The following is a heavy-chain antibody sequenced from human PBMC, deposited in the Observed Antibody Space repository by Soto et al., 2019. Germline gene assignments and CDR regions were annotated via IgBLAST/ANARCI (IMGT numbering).Heavy chain of an antibody. CDR1: GFTFSNYA. CDR2: FSGGGGT. Sequence: EVQLLESGGGLVQPGGSLRLSCATSGFTFSNYAMSWVRQAPGKGLEWVSSFSGGGGTYYADSVKGRFTISRDNSKNTLYLQMNSRRSEDTALYFCARVRGTSSGWTHVDLGGQGSLVTVSS. D-gene: IGHD6-19*01. CDR3: ARVRGTSSGWTHVDL. V-gene: IGHV3-23*01. J-gene: IGHJ5*02.